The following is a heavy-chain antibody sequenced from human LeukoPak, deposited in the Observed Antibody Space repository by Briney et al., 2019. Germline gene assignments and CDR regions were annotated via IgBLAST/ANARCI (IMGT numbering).Heavy chain of an antibody. CDR1: GFSFTTHA. CDR3: GTTVTTGRRY. Sequence: GGSLRLSCVASGFSFTTHAMGWVRQAPGKGLEWVSAISGSGGSTYYADSVKGRFTISRDNAKNSLYLQMNSLRAEDTAVYYCGTTVTTGRRYWGQGTPVTVSS. V-gene: IGHV3-23*01. CDR2: ISGSGGST. D-gene: IGHD4-11*01. J-gene: IGHJ4*02.